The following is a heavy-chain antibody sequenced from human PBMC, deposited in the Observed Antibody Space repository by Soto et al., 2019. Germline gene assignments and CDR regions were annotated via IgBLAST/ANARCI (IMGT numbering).Heavy chain of an antibody. D-gene: IGHD4-17*01. V-gene: IGHV4-39*01. CDR3: ATHPPYGPLDH. Sequence: SETLSVTCPVAGGSISSSGSHWGWIRQPPGKGLEWIGNIYYSENTYYNPSLKSRVTISVDTSKNQFSLRLTSVTAADTAVYYCATHPPYGPLDHWGQGTLVTVSS. CDR1: GGSISSSGSH. J-gene: IGHJ4*02. CDR2: IYYSENT.